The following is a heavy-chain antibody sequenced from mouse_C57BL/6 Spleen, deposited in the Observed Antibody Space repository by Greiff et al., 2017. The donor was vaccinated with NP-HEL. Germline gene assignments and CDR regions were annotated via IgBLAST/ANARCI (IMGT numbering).Heavy chain of an antibody. D-gene: IGHD1-1*01. V-gene: IGHV3-6*01. J-gene: IGHJ1*03. Sequence: EVQLQESGPGLVKPSQSLSLTCSVTGYSITSGYYWNWIRQFPGNKLEWMGYISYDGSNNYNPSLKNRISITRDTSKNQFFLKLNSVTTEDTATYYCARDREPIYYGSSYGWYFDVWGTGTTVTVSS. CDR3: ARDREPIYYGSSYGWYFDV. CDR2: ISYDGSN. CDR1: GYSITSGYY.